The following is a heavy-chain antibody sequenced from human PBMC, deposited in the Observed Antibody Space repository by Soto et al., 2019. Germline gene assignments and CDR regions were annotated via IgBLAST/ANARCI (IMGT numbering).Heavy chain of an antibody. CDR1: GGTFSSYA. CDR2: IIPIFGTA. V-gene: IGHV1-69*13. Sequence: GASVKVSCKASGGTFSSYAISWVRQAPGQGLEWMGGIIPIFGTANYAQKFQGRVTITADESTSTAYMELSSLRSEDTAVYYCARDYKLEYSSSWYLAGYWFDPWGQGTLVTGS. D-gene: IGHD6-13*01. J-gene: IGHJ5*02. CDR3: ARDYKLEYSSSWYLAGYWFDP.